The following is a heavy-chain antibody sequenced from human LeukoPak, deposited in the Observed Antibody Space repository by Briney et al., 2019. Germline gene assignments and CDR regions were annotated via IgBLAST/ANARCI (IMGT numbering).Heavy chain of an antibody. Sequence: SQTLSLTCTVSGGSISSGGYYWSWIRQPPGKGLEWIGYICHSGSTYYNPSLKSRVTISVDRSKNQFSLKLSSVTAADTAVYYCAREGGYDSDWYFDLWGRGTLVTVSS. D-gene: IGHD5-12*01. CDR1: GGSISSGGYY. V-gene: IGHV4-30-2*01. CDR2: ICHSGST. J-gene: IGHJ2*01. CDR3: AREGGYDSDWYFDL.